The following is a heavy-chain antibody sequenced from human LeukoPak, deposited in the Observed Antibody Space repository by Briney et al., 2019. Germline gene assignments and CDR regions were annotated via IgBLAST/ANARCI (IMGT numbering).Heavy chain of an antibody. V-gene: IGHV1-8*01. Sequence: ASVKVSCKASGYTFTSYDINWVRQATGQGLEWMGWINPNSGNTGYAQKFQGRVTMTRNTSISTAYMELSSLRSEDTAVYYCARGSYDFWSGYSSVGTYNDYWGQGTLVTVSS. CDR3: ARGSYDFWSGYSSVGTYNDY. D-gene: IGHD3-3*01. J-gene: IGHJ4*02. CDR2: INPNSGNT. CDR1: GYTFTSYD.